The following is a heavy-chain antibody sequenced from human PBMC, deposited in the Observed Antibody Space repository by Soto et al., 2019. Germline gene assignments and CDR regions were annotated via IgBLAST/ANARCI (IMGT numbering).Heavy chain of an antibody. CDR2: IYYSGST. J-gene: IGHJ3*02. V-gene: IGHV4-30-4*01. D-gene: IGHD3-10*01. CDR1: GGSISSGDYY. Sequence: QVQLQESGPGLVKPSQTLSLTCTVSGGSISSGDYYWCWIRQPPGKGLEWIGYIYYSGSTYYNPSLKSRVTISVDTSKNQFSLKLSSVTAADTAVDYCARVSTYYYGSGNEANAFDIWGQGTRGTVSS. CDR3: ARVSTYYYGSGNEANAFDI.